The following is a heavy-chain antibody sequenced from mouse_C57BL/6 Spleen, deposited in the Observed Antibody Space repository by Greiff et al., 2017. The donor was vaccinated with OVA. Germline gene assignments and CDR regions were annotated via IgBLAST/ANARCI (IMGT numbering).Heavy chain of an antibody. D-gene: IGHD2-4*01. CDR2: IYPRSGNT. CDR3: AGRDDYDVNYFDY. Sequence: VQLVESGAELARPGASVKLSCKASGYTFTSYGISWVKQRTGQGLEWIGEIYPRSGNTYYNEKFKGKATLTADKSSSTAYMELRSLTSEDSAVYFCAGRDDYDVNYFDYWGQGTTLTVSS. V-gene: IGHV1-81*01. CDR1: GYTFTSYG. J-gene: IGHJ2*01.